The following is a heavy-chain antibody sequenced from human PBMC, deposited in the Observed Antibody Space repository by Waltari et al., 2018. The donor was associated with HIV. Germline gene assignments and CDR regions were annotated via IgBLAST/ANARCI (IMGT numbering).Heavy chain of an antibody. CDR2: INYDGSNK. D-gene: IGHD6-6*01. CDR1: GFTFGSYG. J-gene: IGHJ4*02. V-gene: IGHV3-33*01. Sequence: VQLMESGGGVVQPGKSLRLSCATSGFTFGSYGIHWVRQAPGKGLEWVAVINYDGSNKFYAESVKDRFLISRDNSKNTLFLQMNSLRDEDTGLYYCARDKAPYSSSSAVDYWGQGTLVTVS. CDR3: ARDKAPYSSSSAVDY.